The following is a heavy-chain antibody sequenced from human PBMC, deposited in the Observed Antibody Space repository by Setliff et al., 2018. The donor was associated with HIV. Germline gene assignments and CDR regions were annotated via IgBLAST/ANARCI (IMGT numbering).Heavy chain of an antibody. CDR3: ARGVRGVIIDWYYFDY. V-gene: IGHV4-59*01. J-gene: IGHJ4*02. CDR1: GGSISSYY. CDR2: IYYSGST. D-gene: IGHD3-10*01. Sequence: SETLSLTCTVSGGSISSYYWSWIRQPPGKGLEWIGYIYYSGSTNYNPSLKSRVTISVDTSKNQLSLKLSSVTAADTAMYYCARGVRGVIIDWYYFDYWGQGTLVTVSS.